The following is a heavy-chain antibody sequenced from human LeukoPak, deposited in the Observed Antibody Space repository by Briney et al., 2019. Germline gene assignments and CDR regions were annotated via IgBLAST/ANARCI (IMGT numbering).Heavy chain of an antibody. J-gene: IGHJ3*02. Sequence: SVKVSCKASGGTFSSYAISWVRQAPGQGLEWMGRVIPIFGTANYAQKFQGRVTITTDESTSTAYMELSSLRSEDTAVYYCARRKMDGYNPGAFDIWGQGTMVTVSS. CDR1: GGTFSSYA. CDR3: ARRKMDGYNPGAFDI. D-gene: IGHD5-24*01. V-gene: IGHV1-69*05. CDR2: VIPIFGTA.